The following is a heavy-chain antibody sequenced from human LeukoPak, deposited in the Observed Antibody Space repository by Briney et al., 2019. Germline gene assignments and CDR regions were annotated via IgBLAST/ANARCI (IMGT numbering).Heavy chain of an antibody. J-gene: IGHJ3*02. CDR3: AKRYGSYYRAFDI. CDR2: MNPNSGNT. D-gene: IGHD1-26*01. Sequence: ASVKVSCKASGYTFTSYGISWVRQATGQGLEWMGWMNPNSGNTGYAQKFQGRVTMTRNTSISTAYMELSSLRSEDTAVYYCAKRYGSYYRAFDIWGQGTMVTVSS. V-gene: IGHV1-8*02. CDR1: GYTFTSYG.